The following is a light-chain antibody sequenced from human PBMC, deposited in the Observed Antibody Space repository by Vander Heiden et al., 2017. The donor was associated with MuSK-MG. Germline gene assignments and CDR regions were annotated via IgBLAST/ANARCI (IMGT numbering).Light chain of an antibody. Sequence: EIVLTQSPATLSFSPGARATLPRRASQSVSTYLAWYQQKPGQAPRLLIYDASNRATGIPARFSGSGSGTDFTLTISSLEPEDFAVYYCQQRSNWPRLTFGGGTKVEI. CDR2: DAS. J-gene: IGKJ4*01. CDR1: QSVSTY. V-gene: IGKV3-11*01. CDR3: QQRSNWPRLT.